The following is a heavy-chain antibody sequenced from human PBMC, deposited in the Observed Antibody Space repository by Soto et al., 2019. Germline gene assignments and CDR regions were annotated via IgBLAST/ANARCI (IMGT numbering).Heavy chain of an antibody. CDR1: GFIISRSA. V-gene: IGHV3-30*04. J-gene: IGHJ5*02. CDR3: ARDLQAGTDNVNWFAP. D-gene: IGHD1-1*01. CDR2: IAYDGSNR. Sequence: QVQRVESGGGVVQPGGSLSLSWAASGFIISRSAMHGVRQAPGKGLGWVAVIAYDGSNRWYADSAKGRFTISRDNSKNTVYLQMSSLRGEDTAVYYCARDLQAGTDNVNWFAPWGQGTLVTVSS.